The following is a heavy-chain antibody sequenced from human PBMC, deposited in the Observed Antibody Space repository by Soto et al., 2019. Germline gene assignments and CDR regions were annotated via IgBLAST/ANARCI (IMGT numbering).Heavy chain of an antibody. CDR2: IIPIFGTA. D-gene: IGHD2-2*01. J-gene: IGHJ4*02. CDR1: GVTFSRYA. Sequence: SLKVSCKASGVTFSRYAISWVRQAPGQGLEWMGGIIPIFGTANYAQKFQGRVTITADESTSTAYMELSSLRSEDTAVYYCARGHPSFIVVAPAAFDYWGQGTLVPVSP. V-gene: IGHV1-69*13. CDR3: ARGHPSFIVVAPAAFDY.